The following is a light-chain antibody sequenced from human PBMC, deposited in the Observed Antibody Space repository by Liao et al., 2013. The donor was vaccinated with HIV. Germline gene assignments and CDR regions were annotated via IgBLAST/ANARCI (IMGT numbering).Light chain of an antibody. CDR2: QDT. CDR1: QLGNKY. V-gene: IGLV3-1*01. CDR3: QTWDRNTVI. Sequence: SYALTQPPSVSVSPGQTASVTCSGDQLGNKYISWYQQRPGQSPVLVVFQDTKRPTGIPERFSGSKSGNTATLTISGTQAVDEADYYCQTWDRNTVIFGGGTKLTVL. J-gene: IGLJ2*01.